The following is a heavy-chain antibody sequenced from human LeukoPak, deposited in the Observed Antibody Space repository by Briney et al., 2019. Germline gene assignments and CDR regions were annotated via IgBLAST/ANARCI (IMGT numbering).Heavy chain of an antibody. CDR2: IYHSGST. D-gene: IGHD1-26*01. V-gene: IGHV4-59*01. J-gene: IGHJ4*02. CDR1: GGSISTNY. CDR3: ARDRVGPGGGNFDY. Sequence: SETLSLTCTVSGGSISTNYWSWIRQPPGKGLEWIGFIYHSGSTDYNPSLKSRVTISVDTSKNQFSLKLSSVTAADTAVYYCARDRVGPGGGNFDYWGQGTLVTVSS.